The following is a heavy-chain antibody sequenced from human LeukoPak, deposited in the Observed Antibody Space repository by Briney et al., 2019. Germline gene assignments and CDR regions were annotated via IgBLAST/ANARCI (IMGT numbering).Heavy chain of an antibody. CDR1: GFTFSTYN. Sequence: PGRSLRLSCAASGFTFSTYNMNWVRQAPGKGLEWVSSISRSSNYIYYADSVRGRFTISRDNAKNSLYLQMNSLRAEDTAVYYSARGVEMATIPNWFDPWGQGTLVTVSS. CDR3: ARGVEMATIPNWFDP. CDR2: ISRSSNYI. J-gene: IGHJ5*02. V-gene: IGHV3-21*01. D-gene: IGHD5-24*01.